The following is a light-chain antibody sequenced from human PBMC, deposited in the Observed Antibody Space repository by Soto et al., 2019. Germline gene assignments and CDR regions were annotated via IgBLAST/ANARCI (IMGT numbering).Light chain of an antibody. CDR2: GAS. J-gene: IGKJ2*01. CDR1: QSVYSN. Sequence: EILMTQSLATLSLSPGERATLSCRASQSVYSNLAWYQQRPGQPPRLLIYGASSRATGIPARFSGSGSGTDFTLTISSLQSEDFAVYYCQQYNNWPPLYTFGQGTKLEI. V-gene: IGKV3-15*01. CDR3: QQYNNWPPLYT.